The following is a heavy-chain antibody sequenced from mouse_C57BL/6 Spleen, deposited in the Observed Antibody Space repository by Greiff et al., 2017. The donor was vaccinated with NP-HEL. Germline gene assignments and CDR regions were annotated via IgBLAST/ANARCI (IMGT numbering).Heavy chain of an antibody. CDR1: GYSFTGYY. CDR2: INPSTGGT. V-gene: IGHV1-42*01. CDR3: ARGLALYAMDY. Sequence: VQLQQSGPELVKPGASVKISCKASGYSFTGYYMNWVKQSPEKSLEWIGEINPSTGGTTYNQKFKAKATLTVDKSSSTAYMQLKSLTSEDSAVYYCARGLALYAMDYWGQGTSVTVSS. D-gene: IGHD3-3*01. J-gene: IGHJ4*01.